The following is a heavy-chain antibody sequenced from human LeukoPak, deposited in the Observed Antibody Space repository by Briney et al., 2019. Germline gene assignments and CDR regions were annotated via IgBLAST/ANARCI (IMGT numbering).Heavy chain of an antibody. J-gene: IGHJ4*02. D-gene: IGHD3-16*02. CDR3: ARHGVWGSYRYSQGFDY. V-gene: IGHV3-48*01. CDR2: ISSSSSTI. CDR1: GFTFSSYW. Sequence: GGSLRLSCAASGFTFSSYWMNWVRQAPGKGLEWVSYISSSSSTIYYADSVKGRFTISRDNAKNSLYLQMNSLRAEDTAVYYCARHGVWGSYRYSQGFDYWGQGTLVTVSS.